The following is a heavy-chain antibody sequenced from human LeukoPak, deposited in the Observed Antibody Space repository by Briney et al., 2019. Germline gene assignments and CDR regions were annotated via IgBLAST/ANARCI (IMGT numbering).Heavy chain of an antibody. D-gene: IGHD1-7*01. V-gene: IGHV3-48*04. CDR2: ISSSSSSI. CDR3: ARMNYISSGWGAPFDY. Sequence: PGGSLRLSCAASGFTFSTYSMNWVRQAPGKGLEWVSYISSSSSSIYYADSMKGRFTISRDNAKNSLYLQMDSLRAEDTAVYYCARMNYISSGWGAPFDYWGQGTLVTVSS. J-gene: IGHJ4*02. CDR1: GFTFSTYS.